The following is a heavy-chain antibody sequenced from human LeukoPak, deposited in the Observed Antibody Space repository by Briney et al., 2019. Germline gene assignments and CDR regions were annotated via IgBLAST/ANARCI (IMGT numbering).Heavy chain of an antibody. V-gene: IGHV4-39*07. D-gene: IGHD3-3*01. CDR1: GGSISSSSYY. CDR2: IYYSGST. CDR3: ARASRLRFLSH. Sequence: PSETLSLTCTVSGGSISSSSYYWGWIRQPPGKGLEWIGSIYYSGSTYYNPSLKSRVTISVDTSKNQFSLKLSSVTAADTAVYYCARASRLRFLSHWGQGTLVTVSS. J-gene: IGHJ4*02.